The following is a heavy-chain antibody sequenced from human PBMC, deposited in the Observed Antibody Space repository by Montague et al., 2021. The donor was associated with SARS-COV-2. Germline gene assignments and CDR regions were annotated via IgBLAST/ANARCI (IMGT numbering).Heavy chain of an antibody. D-gene: IGHD3-22*01. CDR1: GGSISSSSYY. CDR3: ARHGKTRIAMIVVVLGYFDS. V-gene: IGHV4-39*01. Sequence: SETLSLTCTVSGGSISSSSYYWGWIRQPPGKGLEWIGSIYYSGSTYYNPSLKSRVTISVDTSKNQFSLKLSSVTAADTAVYYCARHGKTRIAMIVVVLGYFDSWGQGTLVTVSS. J-gene: IGHJ4*02. CDR2: IYYSGST.